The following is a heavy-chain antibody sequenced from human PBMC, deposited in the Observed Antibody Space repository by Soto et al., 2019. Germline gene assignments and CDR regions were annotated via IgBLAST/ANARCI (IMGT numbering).Heavy chain of an antibody. CDR3: ARQDIVLMVYANDY. CDR2: IYYSGST. D-gene: IGHD2-8*01. J-gene: IGHJ4*02. CDR1: GGYISSSSYY. Sequence: QLQLQESGPGLVKPSETLSLTCTVSGGYISSSSYYWGWIRQHPGKGLEWIGSIYYSGSTYYNPSLKSRVTISVDTSKNQFALKLSSVTAADTAVYYCARQDIVLMVYANDYWGQGTLVTVSS. V-gene: IGHV4-39*01.